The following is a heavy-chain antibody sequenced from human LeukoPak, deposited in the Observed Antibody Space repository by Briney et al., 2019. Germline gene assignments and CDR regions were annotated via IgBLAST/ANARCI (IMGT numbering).Heavy chain of an antibody. CDR1: GFTFTSSA. CDR2: IVVGSGNT. V-gene: IGHV1-58*01. D-gene: IGHD2-15*01. J-gene: IGHJ4*02. Sequence: ASVKVSCKASGFTFTSSAVQWVRQARGQRLEWIGWIVVGSGNTNYAQKFQERATITRDMSTSTAYMELSSLRSEDTAVYYCAAIGVNCSGGSCSTYYFDYWGQGTLVTVSS. CDR3: AAIGVNCSGGSCSTYYFDY.